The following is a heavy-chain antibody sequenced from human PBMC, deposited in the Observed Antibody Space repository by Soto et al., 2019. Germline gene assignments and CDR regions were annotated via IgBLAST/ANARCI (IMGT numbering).Heavy chain of an antibody. D-gene: IGHD2-2*01. CDR2: ISAYNGNT. V-gene: IGHV1-18*01. J-gene: IGHJ4*02. CDR3: ARGEYCSSTGCHPFDY. CDR1: GYTFTSYG. Sequence: ASVKVSCKASGYTFTSYGISWVRQAPGQGLEWMGWISAYNGNTNYAQKLQGRVTMTTDTSTSTAYMELRSLRSDDTAVYYCARGEYCSSTGCHPFDYWGQGTLVTVSS.